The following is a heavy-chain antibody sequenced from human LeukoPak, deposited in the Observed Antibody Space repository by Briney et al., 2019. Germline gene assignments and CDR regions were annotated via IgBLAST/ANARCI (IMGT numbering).Heavy chain of an antibody. V-gene: IGHV4-59*01. CDR2: IYYSGST. CDR3: ARGRKHYDTLTGYYGGAPYTHAFDI. J-gene: IGHJ3*02. CDR1: GGSISSYY. Sequence: PSETLSLTCTVSGGSISSYYWSWIRQPPGKGLEWIGYIYYSGSTNYNPSLKSRVTISVDTSKNQFSLKLSSVTAADTAVYYCARGRKHYDTLTGYYGGAPYTHAFDIWGQGTMVTVSS. D-gene: IGHD3-9*01.